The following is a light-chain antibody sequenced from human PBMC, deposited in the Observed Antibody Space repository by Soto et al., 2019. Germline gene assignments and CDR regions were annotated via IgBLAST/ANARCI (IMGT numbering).Light chain of an antibody. CDR1: QSVSSN. CDR3: QQYNNWPYT. Sequence: EIVMTQSPATLSVSPGERATLSCRASQSVSSNLAWYQQKPGQAPRLLIYGASTSATGIQARFSGSGSGTEFTLTISSLQSEDFAVSYCQQYNNWPYTFGQGTKLEIK. J-gene: IGKJ2*01. V-gene: IGKV3-15*01. CDR2: GAS.